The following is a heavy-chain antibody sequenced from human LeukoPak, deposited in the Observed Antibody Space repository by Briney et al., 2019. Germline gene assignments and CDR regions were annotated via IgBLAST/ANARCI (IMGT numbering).Heavy chain of an antibody. CDR3: ARDIPTWTTVTSGIDY. J-gene: IGHJ4*02. V-gene: IGHV4-59*02. CDR2: IYYTGST. Sequence: PSETLSLTCTISGGSVSDYYWSWIRQSPGKGLEWIGYIYYTGSTTYNPSLKSRVTMSADTSKNQFSLNLNSVTAADTAVYYCARDIPTWTTVTSGIDYWGQGTLVTVSS. CDR1: GGSVSDYY. D-gene: IGHD4-17*01.